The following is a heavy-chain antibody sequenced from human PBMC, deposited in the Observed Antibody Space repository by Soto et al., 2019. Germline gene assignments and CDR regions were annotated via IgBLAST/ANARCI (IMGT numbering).Heavy chain of an antibody. CDR1: GFTFSDHY. D-gene: IGHD3-10*01. CDR2: TRNKANSYTT. V-gene: IGHV3-72*01. Sequence: EVQLVESGGGLVQPGGSLRLSCAASGFTFSDHYMDWVRQAPGKGLEWVGRTRNKANSYTTEYAASVKGRFTISRDDSKNSLYLQMNSLKTEDTAVYYCARGGSGSFYNLFYYWGQGTLVTVSS. CDR3: ARGGSGSFYNLFYY. J-gene: IGHJ4*02.